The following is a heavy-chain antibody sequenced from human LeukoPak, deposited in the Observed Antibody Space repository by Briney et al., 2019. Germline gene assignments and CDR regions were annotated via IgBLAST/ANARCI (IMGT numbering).Heavy chain of an antibody. J-gene: IGHJ4*02. V-gene: IGHV3-33*06. CDR2: IWNDGSNK. CDR1: RFTFSHYG. Sequence: PGRSLRLSCAASRFTFSHYGMHWVRQAPGKGLEWVAVIWNDGSNKYYADSVKGRFTVSRDNSQNRLYLQMNSLRPEDTAVYYCANDAQRGFAYSNSLENWGQGTLVTVSS. CDR3: ANDAQRGFAYSNSLEN. D-gene: IGHD4-11*01.